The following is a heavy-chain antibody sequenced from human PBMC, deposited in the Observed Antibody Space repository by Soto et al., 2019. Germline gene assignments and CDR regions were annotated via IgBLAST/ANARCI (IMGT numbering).Heavy chain of an antibody. D-gene: IGHD2-2*01. CDR3: ASIHVYCSSTSCSDY. V-gene: IGHV3-74*01. CDR2: INSDGSST. J-gene: IGHJ4*02. CDR1: GFTFSSYW. Sequence: PGGSLRLSCAASGFTFSSYWMHWVRQAPGKGLVWVSRINSDGSSTSYADSVKGRFTISRDNAKNTLYLQMNSLRAEDTAVYYCASIHVYCSSTSCSDYWGQGTLVTVSS.